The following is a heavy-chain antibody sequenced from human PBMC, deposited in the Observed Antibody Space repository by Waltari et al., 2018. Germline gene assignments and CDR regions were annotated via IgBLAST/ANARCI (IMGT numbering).Heavy chain of an antibody. D-gene: IGHD6-13*01. Sequence: EVQLLESGGGLVQPGGSLRLSCAASGFTFSSYAMIWVRQAPGKGLGWVSAISGSGGSTYYADSVKGRFTISRDNSKNTLYLQMNSLRAEDTAVYYCAKVRADSSSWYYYYYYGMDVWGQGTTVTVSS. V-gene: IGHV3-23*01. CDR1: GFTFSSYA. CDR3: AKVRADSSSWYYYYYYGMDV. J-gene: IGHJ6*02. CDR2: ISGSGGST.